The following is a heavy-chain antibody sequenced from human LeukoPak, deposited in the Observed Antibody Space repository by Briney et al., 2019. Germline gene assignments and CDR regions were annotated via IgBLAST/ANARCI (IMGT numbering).Heavy chain of an antibody. CDR3: ARGRYYYDSSGQDFDY. V-gene: IGHV3-11*01. J-gene: IGHJ4*02. CDR2: ISSSGSTI. CDR1: GLTFSDYY. D-gene: IGHD3-22*01. Sequence: GGSLRLSCAASGLTFSDYYMSWIRQAPGKGLEWVSYISSSGSTIYYADSVKGRFTISRDNAKNSLYLQMNSLRAEDTAVYYCARGRYYYDSSGQDFDYWGQGTLVTVSS.